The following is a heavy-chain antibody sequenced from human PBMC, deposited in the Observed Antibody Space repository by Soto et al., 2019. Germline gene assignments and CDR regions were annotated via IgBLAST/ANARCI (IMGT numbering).Heavy chain of an antibody. CDR1: GFTFTNYA. J-gene: IGHJ4*02. CDR2: INGNGGHT. CDR3: ARVPTPDYYDSSGYY. Sequence: GALRLSCAASGFTFTNYAMHWVRHTPGKGLEWVSTINGNGGHTFYADSVKGRFTISRDNAKNSLYLQMNSLRAEDTAVYYCARVPTPDYYDSSGYYWGQGTLVTVSS. V-gene: IGHV3-21*01. D-gene: IGHD3-22*01.